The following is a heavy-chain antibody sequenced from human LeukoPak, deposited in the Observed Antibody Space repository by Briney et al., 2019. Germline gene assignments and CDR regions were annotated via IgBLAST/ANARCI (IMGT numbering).Heavy chain of an antibody. Sequence: GGSLRLSCAASGFTFSSYSMNWVRQAPGKGLEWVSSISSSSSYIYYADSVKGRFTISRDNAKNSLYLQMNSLRAEDTAVYYCARDYRIAAAGKYLDYWGQGTLVTVSS. CDR2: ISSSSSYI. D-gene: IGHD6-13*01. V-gene: IGHV3-21*04. J-gene: IGHJ4*02. CDR3: ARDYRIAAAGKYLDY. CDR1: GFTFSSYS.